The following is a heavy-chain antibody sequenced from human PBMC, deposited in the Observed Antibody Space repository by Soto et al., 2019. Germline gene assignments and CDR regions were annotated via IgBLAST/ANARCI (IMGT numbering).Heavy chain of an antibody. CDR1: GGSISSDDFS. CDR2: IYHTGST. V-gene: IGHV4-30-2*01. D-gene: IGHD2-2*01. Sequence: PSETLSLTCAVSGGSISSDDFSWSWIRQPPGKGLECIGYIYHTGSTYYNPSLESRVTMSVDRSKNQFSLNLSSVTAADTAVYYCARGPGYCSSTTCYGGTNWFDPWGQGTLVTVSS. CDR3: ARGPGYCSSTTCYGGTNWFDP. J-gene: IGHJ5*02.